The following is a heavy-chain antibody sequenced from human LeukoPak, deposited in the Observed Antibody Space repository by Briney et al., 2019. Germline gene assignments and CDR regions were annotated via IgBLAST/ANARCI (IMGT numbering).Heavy chain of an antibody. CDR3: ARGAHYDSSGYRDAFDI. CDR2: ISDGGSSI. Sequence: GGSLRLSCAASGFTFSDYYMSWIRQAPGKGLEWVSYISDGGSSIYYADSVKGRFTISRDNSKNTLYLQMNSLRAEDTAVYYCARGAHYDSSGYRDAFDIWGQGTMVTVSS. D-gene: IGHD3-22*01. J-gene: IGHJ3*02. CDR1: GFTFSDYY. V-gene: IGHV3-11*04.